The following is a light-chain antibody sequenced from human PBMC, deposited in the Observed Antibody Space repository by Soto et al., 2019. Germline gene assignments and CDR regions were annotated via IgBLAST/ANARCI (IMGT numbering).Light chain of an antibody. Sequence: QSALTQPPYVSGSPGQSVPISCTGTSSDIGSYNRVAWYQQPPGTAPKLMICQVSNRPSGVPDRFAGSKAGNTASLTISGRQAEDDAYYYCSSYNSRGTWVFGGGTQLTVL. J-gene: IGLJ3*02. V-gene: IGLV2-18*02. CDR1: SSDIGSYNR. CDR2: QVS. CDR3: SSYNSRGTWV.